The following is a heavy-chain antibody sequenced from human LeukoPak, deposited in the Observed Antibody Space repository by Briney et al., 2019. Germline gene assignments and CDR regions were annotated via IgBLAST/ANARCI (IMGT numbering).Heavy chain of an antibody. CDR2: INPNSGGT. J-gene: IGHJ5*02. CDR3: AREVSDSSSWTTLARNWFDP. D-gene: IGHD6-13*01. CDR1: GYTFTSYD. Sequence: ASVKVSCKASGYTFTSYDINWVRQATGQGLEWMGWINPNSGGTNYAQKFQGRVTMTRDTSISTAYMELSRLRSDDTAVYYCAREVSDSSSWTTLARNWFDPWGQGTLVTVSS. V-gene: IGHV1-2*02.